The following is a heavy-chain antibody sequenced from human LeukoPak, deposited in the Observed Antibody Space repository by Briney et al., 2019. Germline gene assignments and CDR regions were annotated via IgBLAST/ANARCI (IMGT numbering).Heavy chain of an antibody. CDR3: ARDGGGWYSDPPFLDY. Sequence: ASVKVSCKASGYTFTGYYMHWVRQAPGQGLEWMGWINPNSGGTNYAQKFQGRVTMTRDTSISTAYMELSRLRSDDTAVYYCARDGGGWYSDPPFLDYWGQGTLVTVSS. D-gene: IGHD6-19*01. CDR1: GYTFTGYY. CDR2: INPNSGGT. J-gene: IGHJ4*02. V-gene: IGHV1-2*02.